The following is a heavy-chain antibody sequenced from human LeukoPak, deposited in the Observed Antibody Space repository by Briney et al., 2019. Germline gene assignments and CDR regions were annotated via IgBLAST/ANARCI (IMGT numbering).Heavy chain of an antibody. CDR2: ISGSGGST. Sequence: PGGSLRLSCAASGFTFSSYGMSWVRQAPGKGLEWVSAISGSGGSTYYADSVKGRFTISRDNAKNSLYLQMNSLRAEDSAVYYCARDPAIFGVVPPYYYYMDVWGKGTTVTVSS. CDR1: GFTFSSYG. D-gene: IGHD3-3*01. CDR3: ARDPAIFGVVPPYYYYMDV. V-gene: IGHV3-23*01. J-gene: IGHJ6*03.